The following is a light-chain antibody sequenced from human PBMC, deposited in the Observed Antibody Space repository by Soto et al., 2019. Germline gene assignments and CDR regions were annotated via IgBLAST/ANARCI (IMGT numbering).Light chain of an antibody. CDR2: GAS. J-gene: IGKJ4*01. Sequence: EIVLTQSPGTLSLSPGERATLSCRASQSVSSSYLAWYQQKPGQAPRLLNYGASSRATGSPHRFSGSGSGTEFALTISRREPEDFAVYYCQQYGSSPPLSFGGGTKVEIK. CDR1: QSVSSSY. CDR3: QQYGSSPPLS. V-gene: IGKV3-20*01.